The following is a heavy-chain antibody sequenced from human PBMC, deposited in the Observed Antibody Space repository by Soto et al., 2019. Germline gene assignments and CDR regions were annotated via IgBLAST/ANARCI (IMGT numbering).Heavy chain of an antibody. CDR2: INPNSGGT. D-gene: IGHD2-2*01. Sequence: QMQLVQSGAEVKKPGASVKVSCKASGYTFTGYYMHWVRQATGQGLDWMGWINPNSGGTNYAHKFQGWVNITRKTSITTAYLEPSRLRSEETAVCYFERGCSSTSCYAHNWFDTWGQGTLVTVSS. V-gene: IGHV1-2*04. CDR1: GYTFTGYY. CDR3: ERGCSSTSCYAHNWFDT. J-gene: IGHJ5*02.